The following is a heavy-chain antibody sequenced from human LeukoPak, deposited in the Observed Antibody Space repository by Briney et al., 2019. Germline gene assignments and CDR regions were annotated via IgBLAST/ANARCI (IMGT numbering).Heavy chain of an antibody. Sequence: SETLSLTCTVSAGSISSSSYYWGWIRQPPGRGLEWIGSFYYSGSIYHNPSLKSRVTIFVDTSKNQFSLKLNSVTAADTAVYYCARLTGSNIFDYWGQGTLVTVSS. CDR2: FYYSGSI. CDR1: AGSISSSSYY. CDR3: ARLTGSNIFDY. J-gene: IGHJ4*02. V-gene: IGHV4-39*01.